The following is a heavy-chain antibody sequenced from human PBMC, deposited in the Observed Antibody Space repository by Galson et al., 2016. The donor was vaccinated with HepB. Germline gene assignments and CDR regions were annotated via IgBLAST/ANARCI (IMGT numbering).Heavy chain of an antibody. Sequence: SLRLSCAASGFTLSSSWMSWVRQASGGGLEWVANIKQDGIEKYYVDSVKGRFTISRDDAKNSVFLQMNSLRAEDTALYYCAKGGRILWDAMDVWGQGTTVTVSS. D-gene: IGHD2/OR15-2a*01. V-gene: IGHV3-7*01. CDR2: IKQDGIEK. CDR1: GFTLSSSW. J-gene: IGHJ6*02. CDR3: AKGGRILWDAMDV.